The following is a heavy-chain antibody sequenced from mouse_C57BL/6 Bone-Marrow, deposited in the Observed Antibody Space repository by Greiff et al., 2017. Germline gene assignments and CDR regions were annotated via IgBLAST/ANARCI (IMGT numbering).Heavy chain of an antibody. CDR1: GYTFTSYW. V-gene: IGHV1-55*01. CDR3: ARPYYSNYWYFDV. D-gene: IGHD2-5*01. Sequence: VQLQQPGAELVKPGASVKMSCKASGYTFTSYWITWVKQRPGQGLEWIGDIYPGSGSTNYNEKFNSKDTLTVDTSSSTAYMQLSSLTSEDSAVYYCARPYYSNYWYFDVWGTGTTVTVSS. CDR2: IYPGSGST. J-gene: IGHJ1*03.